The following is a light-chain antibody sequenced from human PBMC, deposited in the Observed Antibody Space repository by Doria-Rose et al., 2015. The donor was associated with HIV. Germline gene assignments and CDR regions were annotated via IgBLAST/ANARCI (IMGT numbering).Light chain of an antibody. CDR3: RSYSAGTPGV. J-gene: IGLJ3*02. CDR2: GVS. V-gene: IGLV2-14*03. Sequence: PTPLIYGVSNRPSGVSNRFSGSLSGGTAALTLSGVQAGDEADYYCRSYSAGTPGVFGGGTKLTVL.